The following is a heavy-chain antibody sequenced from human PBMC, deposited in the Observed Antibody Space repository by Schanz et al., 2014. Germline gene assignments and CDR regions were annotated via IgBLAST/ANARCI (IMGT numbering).Heavy chain of an antibody. CDR2: IWSDGSTK. D-gene: IGHD2-15*01. CDR3: ARDRGYCSGGSCLTFDY. Sequence: QVQLVESGGGVVQPGRSLRLSCAASGFAFSVYGMHWVRQAPGKGPEWVAVIWSDGSTKYYADSVKGRFTISRDNSENTLYLQMNTLRAEDTAVYYCARDRGYCSGGSCLTFDYWGQGTLVTVSS. V-gene: IGHV3-33*01. J-gene: IGHJ4*02. CDR1: GFAFSVYG.